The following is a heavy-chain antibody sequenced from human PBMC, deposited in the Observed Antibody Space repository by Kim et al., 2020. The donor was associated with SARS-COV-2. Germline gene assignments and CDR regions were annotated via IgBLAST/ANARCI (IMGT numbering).Heavy chain of an antibody. Sequence: VSVKSRITINPDTSKNQFSLQLNSVTPEDTAVYYCARGRHWNYLSNWFDPWGQGTLVTVSS. J-gene: IGHJ5*02. V-gene: IGHV6-1*01. CDR3: ARGRHWNYLSNWFDP. D-gene: IGHD1-7*01.